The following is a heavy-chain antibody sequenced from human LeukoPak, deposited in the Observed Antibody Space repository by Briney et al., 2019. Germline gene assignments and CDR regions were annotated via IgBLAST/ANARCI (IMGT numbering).Heavy chain of an antibody. CDR2: IYYSGST. J-gene: IGHJ3*02. Sequence: SETLSLTCTVSGGSISGYYWSWIRQPPGKGLEWIGYIYYSGSTNYNPSLRSRVTISVDTSKNQFSLKLSSVTAADTAVYYCARHLPYSGSNDAFDIWGQGTMVTVSS. CDR1: GGSISGYY. D-gene: IGHD1-26*01. CDR3: ARHLPYSGSNDAFDI. V-gene: IGHV4-59*08.